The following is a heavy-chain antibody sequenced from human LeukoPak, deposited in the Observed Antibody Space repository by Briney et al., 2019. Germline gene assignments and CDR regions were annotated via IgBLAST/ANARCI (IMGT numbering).Heavy chain of an antibody. Sequence: GGSLRLSCAASGFTFRNAWMSWVRQVPGKGLEWVGRIKSKIDGGTADYAAPVKGRFTISRDDSKNTLYLQMNSLKTEDTAVYYCTTEGYYDILTGYSWDAFDIWGQGTMVTVSS. CDR1: GFTFRNAW. D-gene: IGHD3-9*01. CDR2: IKSKIDGGTA. CDR3: TTEGYYDILTGYSWDAFDI. V-gene: IGHV3-15*01. J-gene: IGHJ3*02.